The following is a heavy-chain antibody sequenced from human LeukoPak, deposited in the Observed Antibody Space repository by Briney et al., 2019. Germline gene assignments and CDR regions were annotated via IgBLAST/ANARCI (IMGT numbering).Heavy chain of an antibody. D-gene: IGHD3-3*01. Sequence: ASVKVSCKVSGYTLTELSMHWVRQAPGKGLEWMAGFDPEDGETIYAQKFQGRVTMTEDTSTDTAYMELSSLRSEDTAVYYCATDRPRITIFGVVNDYYYYGMDVWGQGTTVTVSS. CDR3: ATDRPRITIFGVVNDYYYYGMDV. CDR1: GYTLTELS. CDR2: FDPEDGET. V-gene: IGHV1-24*01. J-gene: IGHJ6*02.